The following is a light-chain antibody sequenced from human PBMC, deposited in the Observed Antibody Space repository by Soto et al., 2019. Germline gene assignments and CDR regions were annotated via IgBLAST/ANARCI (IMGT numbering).Light chain of an antibody. CDR3: SSYTDSSTL. V-gene: IGLV2-14*01. Sequence: QSVLTQPASVSGSPGQSITISCTGTSSDVGSYNYFSWYQQHPGKAPKLMIYGVSDRPSGISSRFSGSKSGNTASLTISGLQTEDEADYYCSSYTDSSTLFGTGTKVTVL. CDR1: SSDVGSYNY. CDR2: GVS. J-gene: IGLJ1*01.